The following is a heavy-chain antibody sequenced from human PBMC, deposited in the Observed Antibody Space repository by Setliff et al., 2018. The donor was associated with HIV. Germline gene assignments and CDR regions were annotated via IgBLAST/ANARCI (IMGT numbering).Heavy chain of an antibody. CDR2: IYYSGST. Sequence: SETLSLTCSVSGGSISSSSYYWGWIRQPPGKGLEWIGSIYYSGSTYYNPSLKSRVTISVDTSKNQFSLKLSSVTAADTAVYYCARRRFGESPNWFDPWGQGTLVTVSS. CDR3: ARRRFGESPNWFDP. V-gene: IGHV4-39*01. D-gene: IGHD3-10*01. CDR1: GGSISSSSYY. J-gene: IGHJ5*02.